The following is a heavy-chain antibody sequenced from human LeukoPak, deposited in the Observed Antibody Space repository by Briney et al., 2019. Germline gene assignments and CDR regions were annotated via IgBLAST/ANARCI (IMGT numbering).Heavy chain of an antibody. Sequence: SSETLSLTCTVSGGTISSSSYYWGWIRQPPGKGLEWIGSIYYSGSTYYNPSLKSRVTISVDTSKNQFSLKLSSVTAADTAVYYCARHRRDHDFWSGSNPTHYYYYMDVWGKGTTVTVSS. D-gene: IGHD3-3*01. CDR2: IYYSGST. J-gene: IGHJ6*03. V-gene: IGHV4-39*01. CDR1: GGTISSSSYY. CDR3: ARHRRDHDFWSGSNPTHYYYYMDV.